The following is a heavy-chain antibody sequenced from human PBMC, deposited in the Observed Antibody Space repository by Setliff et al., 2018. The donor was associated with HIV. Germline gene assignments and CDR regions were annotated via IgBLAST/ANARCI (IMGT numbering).Heavy chain of an antibody. D-gene: IGHD2-21*02. CDR3: ARGPSSTHCSPGYFQH. CDR1: GFTFSSNW. Sequence: PGGSLRLSCVASGFTFSSNWLSWVRQAPGKGLEWVANIKQDGSEKYYVDSVKGRFTISRDNAKNSLYLQVNNLRAEDTAVDYCARGPSSTHCSPGYFQHWGQGTPVTVSS. J-gene: IGHJ1*01. CDR2: IKQDGSEK. V-gene: IGHV3-7*03.